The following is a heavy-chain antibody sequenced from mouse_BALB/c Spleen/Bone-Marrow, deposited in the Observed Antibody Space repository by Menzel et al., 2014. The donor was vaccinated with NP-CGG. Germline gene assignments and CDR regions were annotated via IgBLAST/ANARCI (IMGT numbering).Heavy chain of an antibody. CDR1: GYTFTNYW. V-gene: IGHV1-7*01. CDR3: ARGYQRILAY. J-gene: IGHJ3*01. CDR2: INPSTGYT. Sequence: QVKLQQSGAELAKPGASVKMSCKASGYTFTNYWMHWVKQRPGQGLEWIGYINPSTGYTEYNQKFKDKATLTADKSSSTAYMQLSSLTSEDSAVYYCARGYQRILAYWGQGTLVTVSA.